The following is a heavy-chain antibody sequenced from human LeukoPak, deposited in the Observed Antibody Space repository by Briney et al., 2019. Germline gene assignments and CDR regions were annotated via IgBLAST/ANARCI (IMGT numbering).Heavy chain of an antibody. CDR2: IQQNGNEK. Sequence: GGSLRLSCVASGFTFSSYWMAWVRQAPGKGLEWVASIQQNGNEKYYVDSVKGRFTISRDNAKNTLYLQMNSLRVEDTAVYFCARDSYYYMDVWGKGTTVTVSS. V-gene: IGHV3-7*04. CDR1: GFTFSSYW. CDR3: ARDSYYYMDV. J-gene: IGHJ6*03.